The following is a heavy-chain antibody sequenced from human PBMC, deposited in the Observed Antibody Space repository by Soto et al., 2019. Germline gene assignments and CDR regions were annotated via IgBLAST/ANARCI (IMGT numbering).Heavy chain of an antibody. Sequence: SETLSLTCTASGGSVSSGSYYWSWIRQPPGKGLEWIGYIYYSGSTNYNPSLKSRVTISVDTSKNQFSLKLSSVTAADTAVYYCARHIAVAGKGLYYYGMDVWGQGTTVTVSS. CDR3: ARHIAVAGKGLYYYGMDV. V-gene: IGHV4-61*01. CDR1: GGSVSSGSYY. J-gene: IGHJ6*02. D-gene: IGHD6-19*01. CDR2: IYYSGST.